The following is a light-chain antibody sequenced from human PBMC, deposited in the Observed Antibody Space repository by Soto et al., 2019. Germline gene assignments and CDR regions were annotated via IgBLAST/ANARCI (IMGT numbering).Light chain of an antibody. Sequence: EIVLTHSPGTLSLSPGERATLSCRASQSVSSSYLAWYQQKPGQAPRLLIYGASSRATGIPDRFSGSGSGTDFTLTISRLEPEDFAVYDCQRYGNAPLFTFAPETKVDSK. CDR1: QSVSSSY. V-gene: IGKV3-20*01. J-gene: IGKJ3*01. CDR2: GAS. CDR3: QRYGNAPLFT.